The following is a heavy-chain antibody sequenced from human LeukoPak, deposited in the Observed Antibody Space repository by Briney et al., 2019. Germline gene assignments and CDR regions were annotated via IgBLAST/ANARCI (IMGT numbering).Heavy chain of an antibody. D-gene: IGHD1-26*01. V-gene: IGHV3-23*01. CDR1: GFTFSSYA. Sequence: PGGSLRLSCAASGFTFSSYAMSWVRQAPGKGLEWVSAISGSGGSTYYADSVKGRFTIFRDNSKNTLYLQMNSLRAEDTAVYYCARERVGATTHPTDYWGQGTLVTVSS. J-gene: IGHJ4*02. CDR3: ARERVGATTHPTDY. CDR2: ISGSGGST.